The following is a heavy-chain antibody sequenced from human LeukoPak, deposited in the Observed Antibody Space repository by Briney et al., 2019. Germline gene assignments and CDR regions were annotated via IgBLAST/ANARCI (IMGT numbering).Heavy chain of an antibody. CDR3: GRAHSWSSGYYCDY. D-gene: IGHD3-22*01. V-gene: IGHV1-18*01. CDR2: ISAYNGNT. Sequence: EASVKVSCKASGYTFTSYGISWVRQAPGQGLEWMGWISAYNGNTNYAQKLQGRVTMTTDTSTSTAYMELRSLRSDDTAVYYCGRAHSWSSGYYCDYWGQGTLVTVSS. J-gene: IGHJ4*02. CDR1: GYTFTSYG.